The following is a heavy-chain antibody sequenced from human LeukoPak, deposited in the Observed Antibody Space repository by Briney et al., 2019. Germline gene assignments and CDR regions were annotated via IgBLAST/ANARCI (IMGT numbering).Heavy chain of an antibody. Sequence: GESLKISCKGSGYSFTSYWIGWVRQMPGKGLEWMGIIYPGDSDTRYSPSFQGQVTISADKSISTAYLQWSSLKASDTAMYYCARPYCSSTSCYFMAFDIWGQGTMVTVSS. D-gene: IGHD2-2*01. CDR1: GYSFTSYW. J-gene: IGHJ3*02. CDR3: ARPYCSSTSCYFMAFDI. CDR2: IYPGDSDT. V-gene: IGHV5-51*01.